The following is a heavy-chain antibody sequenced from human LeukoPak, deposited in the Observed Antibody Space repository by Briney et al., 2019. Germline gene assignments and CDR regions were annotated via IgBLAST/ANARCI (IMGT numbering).Heavy chain of an antibody. CDR2: IASSGTTI. J-gene: IGHJ4*02. CDR3: ALLAVASDFDY. CDR1: GFPFSVYE. V-gene: IGHV3-48*03. D-gene: IGHD6-19*01. Sequence: PGGSLRLSCAVSGFPFSVYEMNWVRQAPGKGPEWVSNIASSGTTIYYADSVKGRFSISRDNAMSSLYLQMNSLRVEDTAVYYCALLAVASDFDYWGQGALVTVSS.